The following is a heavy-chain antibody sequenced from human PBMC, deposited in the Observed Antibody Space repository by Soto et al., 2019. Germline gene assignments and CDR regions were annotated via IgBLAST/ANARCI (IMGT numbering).Heavy chain of an antibody. J-gene: IGHJ5*01. Sequence: QVQLQQWGAGLLKPSETLSLTCAVYGGSFIGYYWSWIRQHPGKGLEWIGEINHSGSTNYNPSLKSGVSTSVDIALYQCCLKLSSVTAADTAVYCCSRGRWQQLIQLLIIYNSDSWVQASPLTVSS. CDR1: GGSFIGYY. D-gene: IGHD6-13*01. CDR2: INHSGST. CDR3: SRGRWQQLIQLLIIYNSDS. V-gene: IGHV4-34*01.